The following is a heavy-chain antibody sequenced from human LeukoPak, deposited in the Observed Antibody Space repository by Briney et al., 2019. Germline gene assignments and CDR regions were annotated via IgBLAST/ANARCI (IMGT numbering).Heavy chain of an antibody. Sequence: PGGSLRLSCAASGFTVSSNYMNWVRQAPGKGLEWVSVTYTGGNSYYADSVKGRFIISRDISKNTLYLQMDSLRAEDSALYYCARGGRGSAAVVAPRSFDIWGQGTMVTVSS. CDR3: ARGGRGSAAVVAPRSFDI. D-gene: IGHD3-22*01. CDR1: GFTVSSNY. J-gene: IGHJ3*02. V-gene: IGHV3-53*01. CDR2: TYTGGNS.